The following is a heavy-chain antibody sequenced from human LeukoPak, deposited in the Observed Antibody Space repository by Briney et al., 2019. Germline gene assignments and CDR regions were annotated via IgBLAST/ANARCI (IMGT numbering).Heavy chain of an antibody. Sequence: GGSLRLSCAASGITFSGYSMNWVRQAPGKGLEWVSSISSISNYISYADSAKGRFTISRDNAKNSLYLQMNSLRAEDTAVYYCARDRRGSYFYFDXWGQGTLVTVXS. V-gene: IGHV3-21*01. D-gene: IGHD1-26*01. J-gene: IGHJ4*02. CDR1: GITFSGYS. CDR2: ISSISNYI. CDR3: ARDRRGSYFYFDX.